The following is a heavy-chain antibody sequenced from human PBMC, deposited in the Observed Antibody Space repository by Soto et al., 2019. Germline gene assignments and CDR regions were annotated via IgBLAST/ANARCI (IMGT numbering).Heavy chain of an antibody. V-gene: IGHV4-59*01. CDR1: GGSISSYH. CDR2: IDNSGST. CDR3: ARDPVERATPYYYGMDV. J-gene: IGHJ6*02. D-gene: IGHD5-12*01. Sequence: SETLSLTCIVSGGSISSYHWSWIRQPPGKGLEWIGYIDNSGSTNYNPSLKSRFTISVDTSMNQFSLKLSSVTAAETAVYYWARDPVERATPYYYGMDVWGQGTTVTVSS.